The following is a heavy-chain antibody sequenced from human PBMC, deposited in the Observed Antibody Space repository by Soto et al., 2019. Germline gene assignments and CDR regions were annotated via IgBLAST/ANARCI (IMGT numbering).Heavy chain of an antibody. CDR3: ARERDIVVVVVFDY. Sequence: GWSLRLSCAASGFTFSSYAMHWVRQAPGKGLEWVAVISYDGSNKYYADSVKGRFTISRDNSKNMLYLQMNSLRAEDTAVYYCARERDIVVVVVFDYWGQGTLVTVSS. J-gene: IGHJ4*02. CDR1: GFTFSSYA. CDR2: ISYDGSNK. V-gene: IGHV3-30-3*01. D-gene: IGHD2-15*01.